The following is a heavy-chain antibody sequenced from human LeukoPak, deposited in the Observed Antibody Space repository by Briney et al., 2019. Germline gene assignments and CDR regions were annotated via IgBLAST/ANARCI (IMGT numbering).Heavy chain of an antibody. D-gene: IGHD6-13*01. Sequence: GGSLRLSCAASGFTFSSYWMSWVRQAPGKGLEWVSAISGSGGSTYYADSVKGRFTISRDNSKNTLYLQMNSLRAEDTAVYYCAKDSRATYSSSWDYWGQGTLVTVSS. V-gene: IGHV3-23*01. CDR2: ISGSGGST. CDR3: AKDSRATYSSSWDY. J-gene: IGHJ4*02. CDR1: GFTFSSYW.